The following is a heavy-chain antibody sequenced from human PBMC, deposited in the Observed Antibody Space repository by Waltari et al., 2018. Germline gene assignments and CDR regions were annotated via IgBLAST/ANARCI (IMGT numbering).Heavy chain of an antibody. J-gene: IGHJ3*01. V-gene: IGHV4-39*01. Sequence: QLQLQESGPRLVRPSETLSLICRVAGVSITSNRHYWAWIRHSPVPGLEWIGTVSYSGTTYFIPSLKSRVSVSRETSKNQVSLILGSVTAADMAVYYCATYIGASVGTAAFDVWGQGTMVTVSS. CDR3: ATYIGASVGTAAFDV. CDR2: VSYSGTT. CDR1: GVSITSNRHY. D-gene: IGHD5-12*01.